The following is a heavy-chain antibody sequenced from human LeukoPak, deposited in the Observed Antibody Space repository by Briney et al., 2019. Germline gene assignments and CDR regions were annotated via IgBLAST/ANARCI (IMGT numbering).Heavy chain of an antibody. Sequence: ASVKVSCKASGYTLTSYAMHWVRQAPGQRLEWMGWINAGNSNTKYSQKFQGRVTITRDTSASTAYMELSSLRSEDTAVYYCARAQTTMVRGGRAFDIWGQGTMVTVSS. J-gene: IGHJ3*02. V-gene: IGHV1-3*01. CDR3: ARAQTTMVRGGRAFDI. D-gene: IGHD3-10*01. CDR2: INAGNSNT. CDR1: GYTLTSYA.